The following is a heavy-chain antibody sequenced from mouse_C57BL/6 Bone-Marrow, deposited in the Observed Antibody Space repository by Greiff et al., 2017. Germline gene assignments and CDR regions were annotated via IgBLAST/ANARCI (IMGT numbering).Heavy chain of an antibody. CDR1: GFTFSSYA. CDR2: ISDGGSYT. Sequence: VQLKESGGGLVKPGGSLKLSCAASGFTFSSYAMSWVRQTPEKRLEWVATISDGGSYTYYPDNVKGRFTISRDNAKNNLYLQMSHLKSEDTAMYYCARDGGSLHFDYWGQGTTLTVSS. J-gene: IGHJ2*01. D-gene: IGHD1-1*02. V-gene: IGHV5-4*01. CDR3: ARDGGSLHFDY.